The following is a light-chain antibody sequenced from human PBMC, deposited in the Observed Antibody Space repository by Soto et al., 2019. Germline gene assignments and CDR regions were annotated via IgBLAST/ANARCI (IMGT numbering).Light chain of an antibody. Sequence: QSALTQPASVSGSPGQSITISCTGTSSDVGSHNLVSWYQQHPGQAPKLMIYEVSKRPLGVAARFSASKSGTTASLLISGLQAEDEADYYCCSAGCRRAVFGGGTQLTVL. J-gene: IGLJ7*01. CDR2: EVS. CDR3: CSAGCRRAV. V-gene: IGLV2-23*02. CDR1: SSDVGSHNL.